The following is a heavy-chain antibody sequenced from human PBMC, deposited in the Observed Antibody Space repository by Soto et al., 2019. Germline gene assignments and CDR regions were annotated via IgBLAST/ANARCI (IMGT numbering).Heavy chain of an antibody. CDR3: AREGSGWKYFDY. Sequence: ASVKVSCKGSGYTFTANYIQWVRQAPGQGLEWIGWINPNSGGTTYAQKFQGRVTLTRDTSITTAYMELSRLTSYDTAVYFCAREGSGWKYFDYWGQGSLVTVSS. D-gene: IGHD6-19*01. V-gene: IGHV1-2*02. CDR1: GYTFTANY. CDR2: INPNSGGT. J-gene: IGHJ4*02.